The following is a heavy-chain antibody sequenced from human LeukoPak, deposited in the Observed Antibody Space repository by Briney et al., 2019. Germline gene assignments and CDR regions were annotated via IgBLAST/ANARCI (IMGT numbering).Heavy chain of an antibody. CDR1: GGSISSGGYY. CDR2: IYYSGST. CDR3: ARDSVTSDAFDI. V-gene: IGHV4-31*03. D-gene: IGHD2-21*02. Sequence: SETLSLTCTVSGGSISSGGYYWRWIRQHPGKGLEWIGYIYYSGSTYYNPSLKSRVTISVDTSKNQFSLKLSSVTAADTAVYYCARDSVTSDAFDIWGQGTMVTVSS. J-gene: IGHJ3*02.